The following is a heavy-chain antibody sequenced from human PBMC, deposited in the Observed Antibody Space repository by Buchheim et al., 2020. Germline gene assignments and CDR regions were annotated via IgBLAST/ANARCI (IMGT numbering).Heavy chain of an antibody. V-gene: IGHV4-59*08. CDR3: ARLDYGDYSWYFDY. J-gene: IGHJ4*02. CDR2: IYYSGNT. CDR1: GCSISSHY. Sequence: QLQLQESGPGLVKPSETLSLTCTVSGCSISSHYWSWIRQPPGKGLEWIGNIYYSGNTNYNPSLKSRVTISVDKSKIHFSLKLSSVTAADTAVYYCARLDYGDYSWYFDYWGQGTL. D-gene: IGHD4-17*01.